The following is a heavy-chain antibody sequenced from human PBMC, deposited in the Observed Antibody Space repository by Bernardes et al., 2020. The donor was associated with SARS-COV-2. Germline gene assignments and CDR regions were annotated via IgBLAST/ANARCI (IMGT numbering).Heavy chain of an antibody. CDR2: ISGSGDNT. CDR3: AKDDDFHYFGSENYSYGMDV. V-gene: IGHV3-23*01. CDR1: GFTFSTYA. D-gene: IGHD3-10*01. J-gene: IGHJ6*02. Sequence: GGSLRLSCAVSGFTFSTYAMAWVRQAPGKGLEWISGISGSGDNTYSADSVRGRFTISRDNAKNTLYLQMNSLRVEDTAVYFCAKDDDFHYFGSENYSYGMDVWGQGTTVTVSS.